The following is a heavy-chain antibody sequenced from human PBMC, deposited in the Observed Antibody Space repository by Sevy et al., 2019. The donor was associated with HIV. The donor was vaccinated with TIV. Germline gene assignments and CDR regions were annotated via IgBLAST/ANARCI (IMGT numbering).Heavy chain of an antibody. CDR3: TTKAPIAAVGTDY. D-gene: IGHD6-13*01. V-gene: IGHV3-15*07. CDR1: GFTFTNAW. CDR2: IKSKTDGETT. Sequence: GGSQRLSCVASGFTFTNAWMDWVRQAPGMGLEWVGRIKSKTDGETTAYAAPVKGRFSISRDDSKNTLYLQMNSLKTEDTAVYYCTTKAPIAAVGTDYWGQGTLVTVSS. J-gene: IGHJ4*02.